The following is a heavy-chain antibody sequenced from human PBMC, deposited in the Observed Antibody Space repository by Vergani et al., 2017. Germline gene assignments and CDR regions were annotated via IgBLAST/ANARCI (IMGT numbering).Heavy chain of an antibody. V-gene: IGHV1-69*01. Sequence: QVQLVQSGAEVKKTGSSVKVSCKASGGTFSSYAISWVRQAPGQGLEWMGGTIPIFGTANYAQKFQGRVTSTADESTSTAYMELSSLRSEDTAVYYCARSIAARRLSGGGYYYYYMDVWGKGTTVTVSS. CDR2: TIPIFGTA. CDR1: GGTFSSYA. CDR3: ARSIAARRLSGGGYYYYYMDV. D-gene: IGHD6-6*01. J-gene: IGHJ6*03.